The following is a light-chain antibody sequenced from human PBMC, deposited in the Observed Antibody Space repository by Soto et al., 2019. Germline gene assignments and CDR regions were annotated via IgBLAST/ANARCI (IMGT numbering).Light chain of an antibody. CDR1: QSVRSN. CDR2: DAS. CDR3: QQRDTWPWT. J-gene: IGKJ1*01. Sequence: EVVLTQSPATLSLSPGERATLSCRASQSVRSNLAWYQHKPGQPPRLLIYDASNRATGIPGRFSGSGSGTDFTLTISNLEPEDFAVYYCQQRDTWPWTFGQGAKVEIK. V-gene: IGKV3-11*01.